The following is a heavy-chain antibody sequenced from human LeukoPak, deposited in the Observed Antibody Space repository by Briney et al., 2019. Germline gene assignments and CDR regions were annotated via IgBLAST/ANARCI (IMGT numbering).Heavy chain of an antibody. CDR2: IGTAGDT. CDR3: ARASGKRLGPIYYYYHYGMDV. J-gene: IGHJ6*02. V-gene: IGHV3-13*01. D-gene: IGHD6-19*01. CDR1: GFTFSSYD. Sequence: PGGSLRLSCAASGFTFSSYDMHWVRQATGKGLEWVSAIGTAGDTYYPGSVKGRFTISRENAKNSLYLQMNSLRAGDTAVYYCARASGKRLGPIYYYYHYGMDVWGQGTTVTVSS.